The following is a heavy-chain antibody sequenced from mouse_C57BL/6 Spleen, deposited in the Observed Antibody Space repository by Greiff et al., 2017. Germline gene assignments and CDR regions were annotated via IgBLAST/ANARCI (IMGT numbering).Heavy chain of an antibody. CDR1: GYTFTSYW. CDR2: INPSSGYT. V-gene: IGHV1-7*01. J-gene: IGHJ1*03. Sequence: QVQLKQSGAELAKPGASVKLSCKASGYTFTSYWMHWVKQRPGQGLEWIGYINPSSGYTKYNQKFKDKATLTVDKSSSTAYMQLSSLTSEDSAVYYCARNHYGSSYWYFDVWGTGTTVTVSS. D-gene: IGHD1-1*01. CDR3: ARNHYGSSYWYFDV.